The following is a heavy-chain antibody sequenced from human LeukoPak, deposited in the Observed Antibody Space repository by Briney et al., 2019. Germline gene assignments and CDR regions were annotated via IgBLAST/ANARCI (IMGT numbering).Heavy chain of an antibody. CDR3: ARDRPRYYYFHLDG. V-gene: IGHV4-31*03. CDR2: IYYSGST. J-gene: IGHJ6*03. D-gene: IGHD1-14*01. Sequence: SQTLSLTCTVSGGSISSGGYYWSWIRQHPGKGLEWIGYIYYSGSTYYNPSLKSRVTISVDTSKNQFSLKLSSVTAADTAVYYCARDRPRYYYFHLDGWGKGNTVTVSS. CDR1: GGSISSGGYY.